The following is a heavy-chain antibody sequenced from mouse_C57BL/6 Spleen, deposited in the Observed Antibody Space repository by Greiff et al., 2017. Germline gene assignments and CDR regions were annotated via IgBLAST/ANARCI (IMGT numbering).Heavy chain of an antibody. J-gene: IGHJ4*01. D-gene: IGHD1-1*01. V-gene: IGHV1-18*01. Sequence: VQLQQSGPELVKPGASVKIPCKASGYTFTDFNMDWVKQSHGKSLEWIGDINPNNGGTIYNQKFKGKATLTVDKSSSTAYMELRSLTSEDTAVYYCARRGYYYGSSYDYAMDYWGQGTSVTVSS. CDR3: ARRGYYYGSSYDYAMDY. CDR1: GYTFTDFN. CDR2: INPNNGGT.